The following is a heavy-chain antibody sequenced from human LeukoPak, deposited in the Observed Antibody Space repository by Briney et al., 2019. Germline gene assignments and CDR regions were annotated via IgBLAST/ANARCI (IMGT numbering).Heavy chain of an antibody. CDR2: ISSSSSYI. V-gene: IGHV3-21*01. J-gene: IGHJ4*02. CDR3: AKDSHIGYYFDY. CDR1: GFTFSSYS. D-gene: IGHD5-12*01. Sequence: GGSLRLSCAASGFTFSSYSMNWVRQAPGKGLEWVSSISSSSSYIYYADSVKGRFTISRDNAKNSLYLQMNSLRAEDTAVYYCAKDSHIGYYFDYWGQGTLVTVSS.